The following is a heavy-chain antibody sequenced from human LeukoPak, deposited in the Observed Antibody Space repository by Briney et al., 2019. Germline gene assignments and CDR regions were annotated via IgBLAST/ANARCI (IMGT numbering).Heavy chain of an antibody. CDR3: AKRPYGSGSYYESHFDY. J-gene: IGHJ4*02. CDR2: ISGSGGST. Sequence: GGSQRLSCAASGFTFSDYAMSWVRQAPGKGLEWVSVISGSGGSTYYADSVKGRFTISRDNSKNTLYLQMNSLRVEDTAMYYCAKRPYGSGSYYESHFDYWGQGTLVTVSS. D-gene: IGHD3-10*01. V-gene: IGHV3-23*01. CDR1: GFTFSDYA.